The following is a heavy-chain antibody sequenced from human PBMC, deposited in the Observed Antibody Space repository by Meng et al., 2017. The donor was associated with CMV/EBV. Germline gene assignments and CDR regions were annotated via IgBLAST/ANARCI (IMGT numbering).Heavy chain of an antibody. CDR2: IYYSGST. V-gene: IGHV4-59*01. Sequence: SETLSLTCTVSGGSISSYYWSWIRQPPGKGLEWIGYIYYSGSTNYNPSLKSRVTISVDTSKNQFSLKLSSVTAADTAGYYCARRIAAAGFYYGMDVWGQGTTVTVSS. J-gene: IGHJ6*02. D-gene: IGHD6-13*01. CDR3: ARRIAAAGFYYGMDV. CDR1: GGSISSYY.